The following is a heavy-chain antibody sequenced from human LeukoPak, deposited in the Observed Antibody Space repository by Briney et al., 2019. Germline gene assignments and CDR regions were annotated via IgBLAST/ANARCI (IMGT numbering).Heavy chain of an antibody. D-gene: IGHD6-13*01. Sequence: GGSLRPSCATSGFTLSNCWMNWVRQAPGKGLEWVANIEEDGNKKNYVDSVKGRFTISRDNVKNSIYLQMNSLRADDTAVYYCARGRGIALWGQGTLVTVSS. V-gene: IGHV3-7*01. CDR1: GFTLSNCW. CDR3: ARGRGIAL. J-gene: IGHJ4*02. CDR2: IEEDGNKK.